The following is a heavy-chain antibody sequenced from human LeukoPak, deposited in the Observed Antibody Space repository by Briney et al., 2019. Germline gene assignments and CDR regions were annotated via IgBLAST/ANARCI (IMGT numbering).Heavy chain of an antibody. CDR3: ARAQYNSSPDY. D-gene: IGHD6-13*01. CDR2: IKQDGSET. J-gene: IGHJ4*02. CDR1: GFTFSSYW. Sequence: GGSLRLSWAASGFTFSSYWMSWVRQAPGKGLEWVANIKQDGSETQYVDSVKGRFAISRDNAKNSLYLQMNSLRDEDTAVYYCARAQYNSSPDYWGQGTLVSVSS. V-gene: IGHV3-7*02.